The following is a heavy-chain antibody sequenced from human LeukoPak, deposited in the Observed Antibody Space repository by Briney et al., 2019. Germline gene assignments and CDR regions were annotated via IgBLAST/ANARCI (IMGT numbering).Heavy chain of an antibody. Sequence: SGPTLVKPAQTLTLTCTFSGFSLSTSGVGVGWIRQPPGKALVWLALIYWDDDKRYSPSLKSRLTITKDTSKNQVVLTMTNMDPVDTATYYCAQDGGQLGRIVYWGQGTLVTVSS. CDR2: IYWDDDK. CDR3: AQDGGQLGRIVY. J-gene: IGHJ4*02. V-gene: IGHV2-5*02. D-gene: IGHD2-15*01. CDR1: GFSLSTSGVG.